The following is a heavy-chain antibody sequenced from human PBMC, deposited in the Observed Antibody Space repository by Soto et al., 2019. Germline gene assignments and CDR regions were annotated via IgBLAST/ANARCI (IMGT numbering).Heavy chain of an antibody. D-gene: IGHD3-3*01. J-gene: IGHJ5*02. CDR3: AKENTILGVVISRWFDP. CDR2: ISWNSGSI. Sequence: GGSLRLSCAASGFTFDDYAMHWVQQAPGKGLEWVSGISWNSGSIGYADSVKGRFTISRDNAKNSLYLQMNSLRAEDTALYYCAKENTILGVVISRWFDPWGQGTLVTVSS. V-gene: IGHV3-9*01. CDR1: GFTFDDYA.